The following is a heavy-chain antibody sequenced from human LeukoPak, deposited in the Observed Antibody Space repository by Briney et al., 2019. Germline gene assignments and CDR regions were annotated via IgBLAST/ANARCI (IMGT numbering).Heavy chain of an antibody. V-gene: IGHV4-59*01. Sequence: SETLSLTCTVSGGSISSYYWSWIRQPPGKGLEWIGYIYYSGSTNYNPSLKSRVTISVDTSKNQFSLKLSSVTAADTAVYYCARGGTLRYFHSYYYYMDVWGKGTTDTVSS. J-gene: IGHJ6*03. CDR3: ARGGTLRYFHSYYYYMDV. CDR2: IYYSGST. CDR1: GGSISSYY. D-gene: IGHD3-9*01.